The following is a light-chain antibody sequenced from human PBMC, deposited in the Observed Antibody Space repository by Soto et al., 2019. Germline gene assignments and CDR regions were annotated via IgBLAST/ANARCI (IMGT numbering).Light chain of an antibody. CDR3: QQYNTWPPYT. CDR2: GVS. CDR1: QSISNN. J-gene: IGKJ2*01. V-gene: IGKV3-15*01. Sequence: IVMTQSPATLSVSPGESATLSCRASQSISNNLAWYQHKPGQAPRLLIHGVSTRATGIPDRFSGSGSGTEFTLTISSLQSEDFAVYYCQQYNTWPPYTFGQGTKLEIE.